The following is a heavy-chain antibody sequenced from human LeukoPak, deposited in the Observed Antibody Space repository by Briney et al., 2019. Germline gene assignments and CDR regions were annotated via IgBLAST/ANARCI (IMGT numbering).Heavy chain of an antibody. D-gene: IGHD3-10*01. J-gene: IGHJ4*02. V-gene: IGHV4-39*01. CDR3: SRRCGSGSYYDCF. Sequence: PSETLSLTCTVSGGPISSSSYYWGWIRQPPGKGLERIGSIYYSGSTYYNPSLKSRVTISVDTSKHQFSLKLSSVTAADTAVYYCSRRCGSGSYYDCFGGQGTLVTVSS. CDR1: GGPISSSSYY. CDR2: IYYSGST.